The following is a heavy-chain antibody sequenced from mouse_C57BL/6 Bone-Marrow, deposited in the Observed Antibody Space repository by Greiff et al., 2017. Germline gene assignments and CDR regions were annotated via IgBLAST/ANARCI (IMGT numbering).Heavy chain of an antibody. V-gene: IGHV1-77*01. CDR3: VRGPPLLRYCYWYFDV. Sequence: VQLQQSGAELVKPGASVKISCKASGYTFTDYYINWVKQRPGQGLEWIGKIGPGSGSTYYNEKFKGKATLTADKSSSTAYMQLSSLTSEDSAVXSCVRGPPLLRYCYWYFDVWGTGTTVTVSS. J-gene: IGHJ1*03. D-gene: IGHD1-2*01. CDR2: IGPGSGST. CDR1: GYTFTDYY.